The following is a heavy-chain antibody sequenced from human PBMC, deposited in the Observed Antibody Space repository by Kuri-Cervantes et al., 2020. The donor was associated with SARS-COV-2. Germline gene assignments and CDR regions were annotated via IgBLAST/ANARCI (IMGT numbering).Heavy chain of an antibody. D-gene: IGHD1-14*01. CDR1: GFTFSSYA. V-gene: IGHV3-23*01. CDR3: AKGYSPDY. Sequence: GESLKISCAASGFTFSSYAMSWVRQAPGKGLEWVSAISGGGCSTYYADSVKGRFTISRDNSKNTLYLQMNSLRAEDTAVYYCAKGYSPDYWGQGTLVTVSS. J-gene: IGHJ4*02. CDR2: ISGGGCST.